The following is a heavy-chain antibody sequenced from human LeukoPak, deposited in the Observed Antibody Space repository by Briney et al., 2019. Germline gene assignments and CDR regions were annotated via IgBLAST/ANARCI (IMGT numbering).Heavy chain of an antibody. D-gene: IGHD2/OR15-2a*01. CDR3: ATNLIGAGEYFQQ. CDR2: ISSGGDIM. CDR1: GLRFSDYY. J-gene: IGHJ1*01. Sequence: GGSLRLSCAASGLRFSDYYVSWIRQAPGKGLQWVSYISSGGDIMHYADSVKGRFTSSRDNAKNSGYLEMNSLGAEDTAVYYCATNLIGAGEYFQQWGQGTLVTVSS. V-gene: IGHV3-11*01.